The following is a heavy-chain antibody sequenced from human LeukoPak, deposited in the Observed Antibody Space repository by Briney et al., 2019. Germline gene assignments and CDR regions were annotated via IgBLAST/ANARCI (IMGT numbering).Heavy chain of an antibody. V-gene: IGHV1-69*05. D-gene: IGHD1/OR15-1a*01. J-gene: IGHJ4*02. CDR2: VNPNYGAT. CDR3: ATPPSATTTPGQYYIDY. Sequence: SVKVSCKASGCTFNSYTINWVRQAPGQGLEWMGRVNPNYGATNYAQKFQGRVTITTDESTSTAYMELSSLRSEDTAAYYCATPPSATTTPGQYYIDYWGQGTLVTVSS. CDR1: GCTFNSYT.